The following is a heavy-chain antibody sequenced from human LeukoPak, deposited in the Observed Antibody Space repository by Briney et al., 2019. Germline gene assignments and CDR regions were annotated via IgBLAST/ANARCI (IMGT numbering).Heavy chain of an antibody. V-gene: IGHV3-30*02. CDR2: IRYDGSNK. CDR1: GFTFSSYG. CDR3: ARGVPDY. Sequence: GGSLRLPCAASGFTFSSYGMHWVRQAPGKGLEWVAFIRYDGSNKYYADSVKGRFTISRDNSKNTLYLQLNSLRAEDTAVYYCARGVPDYWGQGTLVTVSS. J-gene: IGHJ4*02.